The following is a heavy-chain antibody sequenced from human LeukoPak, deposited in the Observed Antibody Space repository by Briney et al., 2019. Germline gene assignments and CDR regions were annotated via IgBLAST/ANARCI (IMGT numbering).Heavy chain of an antibody. CDR1: GLTFSSYW. D-gene: IGHD1-26*01. Sequence: GGPLRLACAASGLTFSSYWMHWVRQGPGKGLVWVSRINSDGSSISYAASVKGRFTISRDNAKNTLYLQMNSLRAEDTAVYYCAGEPGSHAGAVPAYWGQGTLVTVSS. J-gene: IGHJ4*02. V-gene: IGHV3-74*01. CDR2: INSDGSSI. CDR3: AGEPGSHAGAVPAY.